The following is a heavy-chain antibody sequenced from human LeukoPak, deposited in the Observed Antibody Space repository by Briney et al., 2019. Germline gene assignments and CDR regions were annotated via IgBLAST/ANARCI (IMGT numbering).Heavy chain of an antibody. J-gene: IGHJ6*03. D-gene: IGHD3-22*01. Sequence: ASVKVSCKASGYTFTSYYMHWVRQAPGEGLEWMGIINPSGGSTSYAQKFQGRVTMTRDMSTSTVYIELSSLRSEDTAVYYCARTAGRYDSSGYYADYYYYYMDVWGKGTTVTVSS. CDR3: ARTAGRYDSSGYYADYYYYYMDV. CDR1: GYTFTSYY. V-gene: IGHV1-46*01. CDR2: INPSGGST.